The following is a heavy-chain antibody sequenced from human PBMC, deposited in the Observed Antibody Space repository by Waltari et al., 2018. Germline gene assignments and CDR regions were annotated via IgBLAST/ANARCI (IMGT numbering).Heavy chain of an antibody. Sequence: QVQLQESGPGLVKPSETLSLTCTVSGGSISRYYWSWIRQPAGKGLEWIGRIYTSGSTNYNPSLKSRVTMSVDTSKNQFSLKLSSVTAADTAVYYCARDKGGVTIFGVGENWFDPWGQGTLVTVSS. CDR3: ARDKGGVTIFGVGENWFDP. CDR1: GGSISRYY. V-gene: IGHV4-4*07. CDR2: IYTSGST. D-gene: IGHD3-3*01. J-gene: IGHJ5*02.